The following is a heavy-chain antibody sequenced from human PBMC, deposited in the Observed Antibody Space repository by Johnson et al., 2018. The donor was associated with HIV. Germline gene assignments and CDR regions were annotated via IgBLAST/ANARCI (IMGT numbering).Heavy chain of an antibody. CDR1: GFTFSSYA. CDR3: ATEYFDI. J-gene: IGHJ3*02. Sequence: QVQLVESGGGLVQPGGSLRLSCAASGFTFSSYAMSWVHQAPGKGLEWVAFIRYDGSSTYYGDSVKGRFTISRDNSKNTLYLQMNSLRTEDTAVYNCATEYFDIWGQGTMVTVSS. V-gene: IGHV3-30*02. CDR2: IRYDGSST. D-gene: IGHD2/OR15-2a*01.